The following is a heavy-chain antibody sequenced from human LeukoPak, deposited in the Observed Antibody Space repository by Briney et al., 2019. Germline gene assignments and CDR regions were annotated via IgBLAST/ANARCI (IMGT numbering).Heavy chain of an antibody. CDR2: IYYTGST. V-gene: IGHV4-59*01. CDR1: GGSISSYY. D-gene: IGHD6-6*01. CDR3: ARVAIAARGYYFDY. J-gene: IGHJ4*02. Sequence: SETLSLTCTVPGGSISSYYWSWIRPPPGKGLEWIGYIYYTGSTNYNPSLKSRVTMSVDTSKNQFSLIVISVTAADTAVYYCARVAIAARGYYFDYWGQGTLVTVSS.